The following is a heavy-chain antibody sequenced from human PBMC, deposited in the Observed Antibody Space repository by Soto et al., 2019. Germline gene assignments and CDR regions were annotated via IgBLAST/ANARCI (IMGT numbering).Heavy chain of an antibody. D-gene: IGHD5-18*01. J-gene: IGHJ3*02. CDR1: GFSLSTSGVG. CDR2: IYWDDDK. V-gene: IGHV2-5*02. Sequence: QITLKESGPTLVKPTQTLTLTCTFSGFSLSTSGVGVGWIRQPPGKALDWLAVIYWDDDKRYSSSLKSRLTITKDTSKNQVVLTMTNMDPVDTATYYCAHSRGYGEGSDINDAFDIWGQGTLVTVSS. CDR3: AHSRGYGEGSDINDAFDI.